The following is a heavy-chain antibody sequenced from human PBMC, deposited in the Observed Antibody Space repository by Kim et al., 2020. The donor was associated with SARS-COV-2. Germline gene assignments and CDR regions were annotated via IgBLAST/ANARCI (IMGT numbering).Heavy chain of an antibody. J-gene: IGHJ6*02. CDR3: ARRHRVFEDYYGMDV. D-gene: IGHD6-13*01. CDR1: GYSFTSYW. Sequence: GESLKISCKGSGYSFTSYWIGWVRQMPGKGLEWIGIISPGDSDTRYSPSFQGQVTISADKSISTAYLQWSSLKASDTAMYYCARRHRVFEDYYGMDVWGQGTTVTVSS. CDR2: ISPGDSDT. V-gene: IGHV5-51*01.